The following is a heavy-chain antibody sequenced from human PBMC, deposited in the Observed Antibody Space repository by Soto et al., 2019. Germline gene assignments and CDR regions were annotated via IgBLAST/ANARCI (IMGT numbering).Heavy chain of an antibody. J-gene: IGHJ4*02. Sequence: QVQLVQSGAEVKKPGASVKVSCKASGYTFTGYYMHWVRQAPGQGLEWMGWINPNSGGTNYAQKFQGWVTMTRDTAISTAYRELSRLRSDDTAVYYCARSFSSSWYFFDYWGQGTLVTVSS. CDR2: INPNSGGT. V-gene: IGHV1-2*04. CDR1: GYTFTGYY. D-gene: IGHD6-13*01. CDR3: ARSFSSSWYFFDY.